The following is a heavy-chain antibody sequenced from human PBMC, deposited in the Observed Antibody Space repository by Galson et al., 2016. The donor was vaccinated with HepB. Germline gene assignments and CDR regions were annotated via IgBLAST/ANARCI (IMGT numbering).Heavy chain of an antibody. CDR2: INQDGSEK. Sequence: SLRLSCAASGFTFRNHWMSWVRQAPGKGLEWVANINQDGSEKYYVDSVKGRVTISSDNAKNALYLQMNSLGAEDTAVYYCARDMSRRENSGYHAFDIWGQGTMVTVSS. CDR1: GFTFRNHW. CDR3: ARDMSRRENSGYHAFDI. D-gene: IGHD3-22*01. V-gene: IGHV3-7*05. J-gene: IGHJ3*02.